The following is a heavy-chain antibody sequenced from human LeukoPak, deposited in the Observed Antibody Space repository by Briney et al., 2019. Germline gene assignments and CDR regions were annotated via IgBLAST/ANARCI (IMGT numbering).Heavy chain of an antibody. CDR1: GYTFTGYY. CDR2: INPNSGGT. J-gene: IGHJ4*02. V-gene: IGHV1-2*02. CDR3: ARDRWGSSSHPDY. Sequence: ASVKVSCKASGYTFTGYYMHWVRQAPGQGLEWMGWINPNSGGTNYAQRFQGRVTMTRDTSISTAYMELSRLRSDDTAVYYCARDRWGSSSHPDYWGQGTLVTVSS. D-gene: IGHD6-6*01.